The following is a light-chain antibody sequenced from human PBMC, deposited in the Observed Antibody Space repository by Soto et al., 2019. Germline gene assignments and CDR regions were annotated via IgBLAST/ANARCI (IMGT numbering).Light chain of an antibody. J-gene: IGKJ4*02. V-gene: IGKV1-5*01. CDR3: QRYSSYAWK. Sequence: DLQMTHSPSTLSASGGGGVTDGCLASQSISGWLAWYQQIPGKAPKLRIYDVSSLESGVPSRFSGSESGTEFTLGLRSRHPDGIAIHYCQRYSSYAWKFGGGTKVDI. CDR1: QSISGW. CDR2: DVS.